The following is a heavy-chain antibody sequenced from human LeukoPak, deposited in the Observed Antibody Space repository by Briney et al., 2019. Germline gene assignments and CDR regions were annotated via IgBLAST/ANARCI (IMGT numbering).Heavy chain of an antibody. CDR3: ATHTAYSSGWYDY. CDR1: GDSIRSYY. CDR2: VYTSGST. Sequence: SETLSLTCTVSGDSIRSYYWSWIRQPAGKGLEWIGRVYTSGSTNYNPSLKSRVTMSIDTSKNQFSLKLSSVTAADTAVYYCATHTAYSSGWYDYWGQGTLVTVSS. J-gene: IGHJ4*02. D-gene: IGHD6-19*01. V-gene: IGHV4-4*07.